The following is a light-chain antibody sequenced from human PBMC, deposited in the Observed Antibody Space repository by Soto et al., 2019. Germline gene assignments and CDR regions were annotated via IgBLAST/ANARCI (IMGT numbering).Light chain of an antibody. J-gene: IGKJ1*01. CDR1: QSINGW. V-gene: IGKV1-5*03. Sequence: DIQFTQSPSTLSASVGYRFTITGRASQSINGWLAWYQQKPVQAPNLLIYKASTLESGVPSRFSGSGSGTEFTLTVSSLQPDDFATYYCHQYHNFPRTFGQGTMGDIK. CDR3: HQYHNFPRT. CDR2: KAS.